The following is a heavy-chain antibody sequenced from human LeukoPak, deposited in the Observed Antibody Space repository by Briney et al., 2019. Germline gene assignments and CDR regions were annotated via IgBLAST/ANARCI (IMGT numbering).Heavy chain of an antibody. J-gene: IGHJ4*02. V-gene: IGHV1-69*05. Sequence: SVKVSCKVSGGTFNNYAFTWVRQAPGQGLEWMGGIIPIFGTPNYAQKFQGRVTMTTDTSTSTAYMELRSLRSDDTAVYYCARVAAATSSDFDYWGQGTLVTVSS. CDR1: GGTFNNYA. CDR3: ARVAAATSSDFDY. CDR2: IIPIFGTP. D-gene: IGHD6-13*01.